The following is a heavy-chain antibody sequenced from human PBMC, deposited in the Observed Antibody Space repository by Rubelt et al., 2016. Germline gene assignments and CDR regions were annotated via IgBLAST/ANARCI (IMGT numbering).Heavy chain of an antibody. CDR3: TRDPESSSDWYSRGFDY. Sequence: GGSLRLSCAASGFSFGDYAMTWFHQAPGKGLEWVGFIRSKSYGGTTEYAASVKGRFTISRDDSKSIAYLQMNSLKTEDTAVYYCTRDPESSSDWYSRGFDYWGQGTLVTVSS. D-gene: IGHD6-19*01. V-gene: IGHV3-49*03. J-gene: IGHJ4*02. CDR1: GFSFGDYA. CDR2: IRSKSYGGTT.